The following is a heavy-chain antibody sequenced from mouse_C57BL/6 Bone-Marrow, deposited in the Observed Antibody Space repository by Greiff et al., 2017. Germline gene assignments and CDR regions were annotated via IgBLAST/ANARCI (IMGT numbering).Heavy chain of an antibody. CDR1: GYTFTSYG. J-gene: IGHJ2*01. D-gene: IGHD1-1*01. V-gene: IGHV1-81*01. CDR3: ARAQIYHED. CDR2: IYPRSGNT. Sequence: VQGVESGAELARPGASVKLSCKASGYTFTSYGISWVKQRTGQGLEWIGEIYPRSGNTYYNEKFKGKATLTADKSSSTAYMELRSLTSEDSAVYFCARAQIYHEDWGQGTTLTVSS.